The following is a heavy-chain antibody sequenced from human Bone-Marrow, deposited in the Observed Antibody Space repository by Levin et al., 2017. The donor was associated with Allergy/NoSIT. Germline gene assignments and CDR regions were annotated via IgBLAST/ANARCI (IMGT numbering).Heavy chain of an antibody. CDR3: AKDMSSGWVPGYLDA. J-gene: IGHJ2*01. CDR1: GFSFTTYG. D-gene: IGHD6-19*01. V-gene: IGHV3-30*18. Sequence: PGGSLRLSCEASGFSFTTYGIHWVRQAPGKGLEWVAVISHDGRNKYYIDSVKAQLTISRDNSKNTVYLQMDSLTSEDTAMYYCAKDMSSGWVPGYLDAWGRGTLVTVSS. CDR2: ISHDGRNK.